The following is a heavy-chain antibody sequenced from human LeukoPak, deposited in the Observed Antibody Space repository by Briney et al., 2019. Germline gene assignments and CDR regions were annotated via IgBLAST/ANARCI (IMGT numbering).Heavy chain of an antibody. J-gene: IGHJ4*02. D-gene: IGHD2-2*01. CDR2: IWYDGSNK. V-gene: IGHV3-33*01. CDR1: GFTFSSYG. CDR3: AREIRVTVVPAAIDY. Sequence: GRSLRLSCAASGFTFSSYGMHWVRQAPGKGLEWVAVIWYDGSNKYYADSVKGRSTISRDNSKNTVYLQTNSLRDEDTAVYYCAREIRVTVVPAAIDYWGQGTLVTVSS.